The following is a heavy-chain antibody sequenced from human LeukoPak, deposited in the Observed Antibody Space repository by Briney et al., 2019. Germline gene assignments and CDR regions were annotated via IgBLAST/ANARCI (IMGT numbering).Heavy chain of an antibody. D-gene: IGHD2-15*01. J-gene: IGHJ6*03. Sequence: ASVKVSCKVSGYTLTELSMHWVRQAPGNGLEWMGGFDPEDGETIYAQKFQGRVTMTEDTSTDTDYMELSSLRSEDTAVYYCSGSLHYYYYYYMDVWGKGTTVTVSS. CDR2: FDPEDGET. CDR3: SGSLHYYYYYYMDV. CDR1: GYTLTELS. V-gene: IGHV1-24*01.